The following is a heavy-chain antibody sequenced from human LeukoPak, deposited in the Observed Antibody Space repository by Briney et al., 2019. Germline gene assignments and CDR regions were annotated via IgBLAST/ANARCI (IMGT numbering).Heavy chain of an antibody. CDR2: LHASEST. Sequence: PSETLSLTCTVSGAYISNYHWTWVRQPAAQGLEWIGRLHASESTVYNPSLKSRVTMSMDTSKDQLSLTLTSVTAADSAIYYCVTLSSGAGFDVWGQGTVVTVSS. J-gene: IGHJ3*01. CDR3: VTLSSGAGFDV. V-gene: IGHV4-4*07. D-gene: IGHD3-22*01. CDR1: GAYISNYH.